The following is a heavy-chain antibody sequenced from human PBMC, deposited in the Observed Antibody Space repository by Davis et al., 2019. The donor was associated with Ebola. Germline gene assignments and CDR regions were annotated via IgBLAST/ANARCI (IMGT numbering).Heavy chain of an antibody. CDR3: ARDLSGAAAGSN. Sequence: AASVQVSCKASGYTFTSYAISWVRQAPGQGLEWMGRIIPILGIANYAQKFQGRVTITADKSTSTAYMELSSLRSADTAVYYCARDLSGAAAGSNWGQGTLVTVSS. CDR1: GYTFTSYA. V-gene: IGHV1-69*04. D-gene: IGHD6-13*01. J-gene: IGHJ4*02. CDR2: IIPILGIA.